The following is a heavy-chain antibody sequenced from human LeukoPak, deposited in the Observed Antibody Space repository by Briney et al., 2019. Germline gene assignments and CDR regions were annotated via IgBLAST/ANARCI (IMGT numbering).Heavy chain of an antibody. CDR2: IKPNSGGT. D-gene: IGHD6-6*01. J-gene: IGHJ3*01. CDR3: ARGPSEYSSSSDTFDV. CDR1: GYTFTGYY. Sequence: ASVKVSCKASGYTFTGYYMHWVRQAPGQGLEWMGWIKPNSGGTNYAQKFQVRVTMTRDMSTSTVYMELSSLRSEDTAVYYCARGPSEYSSSSDTFDVWGQGTMVTVSS. V-gene: IGHV1-2*02.